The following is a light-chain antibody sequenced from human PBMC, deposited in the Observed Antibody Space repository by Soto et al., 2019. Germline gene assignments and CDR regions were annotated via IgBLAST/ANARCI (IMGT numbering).Light chain of an antibody. J-gene: IGLJ2*01. Sequence: QSALTQPASVSGSPGQSITISCTGTSSDVGSYNLVSWYQQHPGKAPKLMIYEGSKRPSGVSNRFSGSKSGNTASLTISGLQAEDEAVYYCCSYADSSTYVVFGGGTKVTVL. CDR2: EGS. CDR3: CSYADSSTYVV. CDR1: SSDVGSYNL. V-gene: IGLV2-23*01.